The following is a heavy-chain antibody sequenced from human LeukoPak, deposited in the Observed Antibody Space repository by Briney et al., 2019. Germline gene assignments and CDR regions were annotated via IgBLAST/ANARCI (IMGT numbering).Heavy chain of an antibody. D-gene: IGHD3/OR15-3a*01. Sequence: SETLSLTCTVSGGSISTYYWSWIRQPPGKGLEWIGYIYYSGSTNYNPSLKSRVTISVDTSKDQFSLKLSSVTAADTAVYYCARSHSVWTSFDYWGQGTLVTVSS. CDR2: IYYSGST. CDR1: GGSISTYY. V-gene: IGHV4-59*01. J-gene: IGHJ4*02. CDR3: ARSHSVWTSFDY.